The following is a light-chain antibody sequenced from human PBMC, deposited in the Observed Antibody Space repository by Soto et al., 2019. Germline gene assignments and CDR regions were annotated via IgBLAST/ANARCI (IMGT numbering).Light chain of an antibody. CDR1: SSNIGSNY. CDR3: AAWDDSLSGLYV. J-gene: IGLJ1*01. V-gene: IGLV1-47*01. Sequence: QSVLTQLPSASGTHGQRVTISCSGSSSNIGSNYVYWYQQLPGTAPKLLIYRNNQRPSGVPDRFSGSKSGTSASLAISGLRSEDEADYYCAAWDDSLSGLYVFGTGTKVTVL. CDR2: RNN.